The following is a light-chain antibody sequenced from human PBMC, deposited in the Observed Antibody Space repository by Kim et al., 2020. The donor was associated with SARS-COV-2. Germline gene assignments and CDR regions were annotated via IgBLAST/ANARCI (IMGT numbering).Light chain of an antibody. CDR1: QPISKDF. Sequence: PGDRATLSCRASQPISKDFLAWYQQKLGQAPRLLIYHASVRASGVPVRFSGSGSATDFTLTIKNLEPEDFAVYYCQRYGGPPPYPFGQGTKL. V-gene: IGKV3-20*01. J-gene: IGKJ2*01. CDR3: QRYGGPPPYP. CDR2: HAS.